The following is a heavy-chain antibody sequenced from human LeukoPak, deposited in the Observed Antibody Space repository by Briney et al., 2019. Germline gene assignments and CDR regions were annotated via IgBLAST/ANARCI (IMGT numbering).Heavy chain of an antibody. CDR3: AKVGSIISSSWYYFDY. D-gene: IGHD6-13*01. J-gene: IGHJ4*02. V-gene: IGHV3-9*01. CDR2: ISWNSGSI. Sequence: GGSLRLSCAASGFTFDDYAMHWVRQAPGKGLEWVSGISWNSGSIGYADSVKGRFTISRDNAKNSLYLQMNSLRAEDTALYYCAKVGSIISSSWYYFDYWGQGTLVTVSS. CDR1: GFTFDDYA.